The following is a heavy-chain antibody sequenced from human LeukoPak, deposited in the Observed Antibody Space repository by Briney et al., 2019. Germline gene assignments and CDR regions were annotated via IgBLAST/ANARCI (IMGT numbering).Heavy chain of an antibody. J-gene: IGHJ4*02. CDR3: AKRGVVIRVILVGFHKEAYYFDS. Sequence: PGGSLILSCAVSGITVSNYGMSWGRQAPGKGVGWGAGISGSGGSTNYADSVKGRFTLSRDNPRNTLYLQMNSLRAEDTAVYFCAKRGVVIRVILVGFHKEAYYFDSWGQGALVTVSS. D-gene: IGHD3-22*01. V-gene: IGHV3-23*01. CDR2: ISGSGGST. CDR1: GITVSNYG.